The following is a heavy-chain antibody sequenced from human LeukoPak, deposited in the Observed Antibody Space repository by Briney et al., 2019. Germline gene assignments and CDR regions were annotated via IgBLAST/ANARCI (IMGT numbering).Heavy chain of an antibody. Sequence: GESLKISCKASGYIFTTYWIGWVRQMPGKGLEWMGIIYPGDSDTRYSPSFQGQVTISADKSISTAYLQWSSLKASDTAMYYCARQTYYYDSSGYYYGYFQHWGQGTLVTVSS. D-gene: IGHD3-22*01. V-gene: IGHV5-51*01. CDR1: GYIFTTYW. J-gene: IGHJ1*01. CDR2: IYPGDSDT. CDR3: ARQTYYYDSSGYYYGYFQH.